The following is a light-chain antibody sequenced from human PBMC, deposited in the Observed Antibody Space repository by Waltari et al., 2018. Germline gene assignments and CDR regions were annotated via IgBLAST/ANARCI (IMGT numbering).Light chain of an antibody. CDR3: QVWDPVV. CDR1: DIGGRS. CDR2: DDS. J-gene: IGLJ2*01. V-gene: IGLV3-21*03. Sequence: SYVLTQPPSVPVAPGKTARITCGGNDIGGRSVHWYQQKPGQAPVLVVYDDSDRPSGIPERFSGSNSGNTATLTITRVEAGDEADYYCQVWDPVVFGGGTKLTVL.